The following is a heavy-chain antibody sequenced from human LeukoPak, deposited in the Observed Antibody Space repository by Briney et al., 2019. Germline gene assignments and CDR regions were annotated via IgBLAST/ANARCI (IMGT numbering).Heavy chain of an antibody. CDR2: IYPGDSDS. D-gene: IGHD3-22*01. J-gene: IGHJ4*02. Sequence: GESLKISCKGSGYSFTSYWIGWVRQMPGRGLEWMGIIYPGDSDSRYSPSFQGQVTISADKSISTAYLQWSSLKASDTAMYYCARAYYYDSSGYYVHFDYWGQGTLVTVSS. CDR1: GYSFTSYW. CDR3: ARAYYYDSSGYYVHFDY. V-gene: IGHV5-51*01.